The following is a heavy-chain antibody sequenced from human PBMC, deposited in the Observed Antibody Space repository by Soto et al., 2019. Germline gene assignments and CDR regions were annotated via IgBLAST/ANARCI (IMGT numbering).Heavy chain of an antibody. Sequence: PSETLSLTCAVYGGSFSGYYWNWIRQPPGKGLEWIGEIDHSGSTKYNPSLKSRVTISVDTSKNQFSLKVSSVTAADTAVYYCAREHIAARPMVGYYYYGMDVWGQGTTVTVSS. CDR3: AREHIAARPMVGYYYYGMDV. V-gene: IGHV4-34*01. CDR1: GGSFSGYY. D-gene: IGHD6-6*01. CDR2: IDHSGST. J-gene: IGHJ6*02.